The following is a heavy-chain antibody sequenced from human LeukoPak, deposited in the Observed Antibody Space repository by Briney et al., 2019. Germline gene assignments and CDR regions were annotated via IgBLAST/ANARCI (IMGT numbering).Heavy chain of an antibody. CDR2: INHSGST. J-gene: IGHJ2*01. CDR1: GGSFSGYY. D-gene: IGHD2-2*01. Sequence: SETLSLTCAVYGGSFSGYYWSWIRQPPGKGLEWIGEINHSGSTNYNPSLKSRVTISVDTSKNQFSLQLNSVTPEDTAVYYCARGRYCSSTSCYFYWYFDLWGRGTLVTVSS. CDR3: ARGRYCSSTSCYFYWYFDL. V-gene: IGHV4-34*01.